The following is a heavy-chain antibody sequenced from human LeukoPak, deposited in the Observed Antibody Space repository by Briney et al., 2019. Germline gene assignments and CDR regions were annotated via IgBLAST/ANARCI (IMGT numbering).Heavy chain of an antibody. CDR2: ISWNSGSI. Sequence: GGSLRLSCAASGFTFDDYAMPWVRQAPGKGLEWVSGISWNSGSIGYADSVKGRFTISRDNAKNSLYLQMNSLRAEDTALYYCAKKAVADDYFDYWGQGTLVTVSS. J-gene: IGHJ4*02. V-gene: IGHV3-9*01. CDR1: GFTFDDYA. D-gene: IGHD6-19*01. CDR3: AKKAVADDYFDY.